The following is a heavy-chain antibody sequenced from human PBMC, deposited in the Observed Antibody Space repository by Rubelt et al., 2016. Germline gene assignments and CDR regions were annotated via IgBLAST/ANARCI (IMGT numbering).Heavy chain of an antibody. Sequence: EVQLVESGGGLVQPGGSLRLSCAASGFTFSSYWMSWVRQAPGKGLEWVANIKQDGSEKYYVDSVKGRFTISRDNAKNSLYLQMNSLRAEDTAVYYCAREGTSSGYYIVRQNYDYWGQGTLVTVSS. CDR3: AREGTSSGYYIVRQNYDY. V-gene: IGHV3-7*01. CDR2: IKQDGSEK. CDR1: GFTFSSYW. D-gene: IGHD3-22*01. J-gene: IGHJ4*02.